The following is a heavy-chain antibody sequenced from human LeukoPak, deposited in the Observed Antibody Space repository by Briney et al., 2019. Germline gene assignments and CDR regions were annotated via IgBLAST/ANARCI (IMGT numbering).Heavy chain of an antibody. J-gene: IGHJ4*02. CDR2: IYYSGST. D-gene: IGHD7-27*01. CDR3: ARGTKRWGYFDY. Sequence: NPSETLSLTCNVSGGSISSNYWNWIRQPPGKGLEWIAYIYYSGSTNYSPSLRGRISTSLDTSKNQFSLNLNSVTAADTAVYYCARGTKRWGYFDYWGQGTLVTVSS. CDR1: GGSISSNY. V-gene: IGHV4-59*01.